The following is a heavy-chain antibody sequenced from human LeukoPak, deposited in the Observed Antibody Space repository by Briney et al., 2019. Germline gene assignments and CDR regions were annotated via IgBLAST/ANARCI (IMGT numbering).Heavy chain of an antibody. CDR2: IWYDGSNK. Sequence: GGSLRLSCAASGFTFSSYGMHWVRQAPGKGLEWVAVIWYDGSNKYYADSVKGRFTISRDNSKNTLYLQMNSLRAEDTAVYYCARDYYDSSGQNYFDYWGQGTLVTVSS. CDR3: ARDYYDSSGQNYFDY. V-gene: IGHV3-33*01. J-gene: IGHJ4*02. CDR1: GFTFSSYG. D-gene: IGHD3-22*01.